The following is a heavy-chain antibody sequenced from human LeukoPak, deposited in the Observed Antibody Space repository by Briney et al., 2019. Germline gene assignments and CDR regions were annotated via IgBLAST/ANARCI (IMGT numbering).Heavy chain of an antibody. CDR1: GFTVSSNL. D-gene: IGHD3-3*02. V-gene: IGHV3-53*01. CDR3: ARGASRISWPGIDY. J-gene: IGHJ4*02. CDR2: SYSAGTT. Sequence: PGGSLRLSCAASGFTVSSNLMTWVRQSPGRGLEWLSSSYSAGTTYYADSVKGRFTISRDHSNNSVSLQMTNLRVEDTAIYYCARGASRISWPGIDYWGRGTLVTVSS.